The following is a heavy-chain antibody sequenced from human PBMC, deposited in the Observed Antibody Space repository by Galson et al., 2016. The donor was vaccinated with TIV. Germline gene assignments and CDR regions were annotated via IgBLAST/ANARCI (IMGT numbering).Heavy chain of an antibody. CDR3: MREGSTVTMHHYFGMDV. Sequence: IGNIYHTGSTYSNPSLRSRLTMSIDSSKNEFSLKLSSVTATDTAVYFCMREGSTVTMHHYFGMDVWGQGTTVTVSS. V-gene: IGHV4-38-2*02. D-gene: IGHD4-17*01. CDR2: IYHTGST. J-gene: IGHJ6*02.